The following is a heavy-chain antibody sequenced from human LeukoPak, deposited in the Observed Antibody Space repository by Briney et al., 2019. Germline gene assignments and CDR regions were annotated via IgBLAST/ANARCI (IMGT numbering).Heavy chain of an antibody. Sequence: SETLSLTCTVSGGSISSNSYYWGWFRQPPGKGLEWIGSIYYSGSTYYKPSLKSRVTISVDTSKNQFSLKLSSVTAADTALYYWASQDFFENTGYLDFWGQGTLVTVSS. J-gene: IGHJ4*02. CDR1: GGSISSNSYY. V-gene: IGHV4-39*01. CDR2: IYYSGST. D-gene: IGHD3-9*01. CDR3: ASQDFFENTGYLDF.